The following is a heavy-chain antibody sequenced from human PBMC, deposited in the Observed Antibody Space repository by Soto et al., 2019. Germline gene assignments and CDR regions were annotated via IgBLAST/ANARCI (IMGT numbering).Heavy chain of an antibody. CDR3: ARLGYCTGTSCYTFDS. Sequence: PXESLTISYQGSGYSFTSYWSCLVRQRPGKGLEWMGRINPSDSYTTYSPSFQGHVTISTDKSFSTAYLQWSGLKASDTAMYYCARLGYCTGTSCYTFDSWGQGTLVTVSS. CDR1: GYSFTSYW. V-gene: IGHV5-10-1*01. J-gene: IGHJ4*02. D-gene: IGHD2-2*02. CDR2: INPSDSYT.